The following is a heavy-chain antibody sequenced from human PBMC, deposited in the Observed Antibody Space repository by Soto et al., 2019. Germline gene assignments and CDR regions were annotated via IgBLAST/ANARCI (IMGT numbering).Heavy chain of an antibody. CDR2: VGESGGST. CDR1: GFTFSSYA. D-gene: IGHD6-19*01. V-gene: IGHV3-23*01. J-gene: IGHJ4*02. Sequence: EVQLSESGGGLVQPGGSLRLSCAASGFTFSSYAMTWIRQAPGKGLEWVSTVGESGGSTYYADSVKGRFTISRDNSKNTLYLQMSSLRDDDTAVYYCTRSGWVYWGQRTLVPVSS. CDR3: TRSGWVY.